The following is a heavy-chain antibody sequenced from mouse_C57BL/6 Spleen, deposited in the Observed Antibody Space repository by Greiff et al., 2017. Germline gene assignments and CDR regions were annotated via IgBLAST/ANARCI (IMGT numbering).Heavy chain of an antibody. D-gene: IGHD2-3*01. CDR3: AREGGYYPFDY. CDR2: IYPGSGST. CDR1: GYTFTSYW. Sequence: VQLQQSGAELVKPGASVKMSCKASGYTFTSYWITWVKQRPGQGLEWIGDIYPGSGSTHYNEKFKSKATLTVDTSSSTAYMQLSSLTSEDSAVYYCAREGGYYPFDYWGQGTTRTVSS. J-gene: IGHJ2*01. V-gene: IGHV1-55*01.